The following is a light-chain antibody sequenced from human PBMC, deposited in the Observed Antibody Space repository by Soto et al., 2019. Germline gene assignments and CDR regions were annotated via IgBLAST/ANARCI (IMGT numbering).Light chain of an antibody. Sequence: QSALTQPRSVSGSPGQLVTISCTGTSSDIGSYNYVSWYQQHPGKAPKLMIYDVSKRPSGVPDRFSGSKSGNTASLTISGLQTEDEADYYCCTYAGSYLWVFGGGTKLTVL. CDR1: SSDIGSYNY. J-gene: IGLJ3*02. V-gene: IGLV2-11*01. CDR2: DVS. CDR3: CTYAGSYLWV.